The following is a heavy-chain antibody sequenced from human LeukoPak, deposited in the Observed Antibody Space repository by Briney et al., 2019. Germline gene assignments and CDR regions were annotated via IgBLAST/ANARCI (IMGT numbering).Heavy chain of an antibody. CDR2: ISAYNGNT. J-gene: IGHJ3*02. CDR1: SYTLTNYG. CDR3: ARDQDPGAFDI. V-gene: IGHV1-18*01. Sequence: ASVKVSCKASSYTLTNYGISWVRQAPGQGLEWMGWISAYNGNTNYAQNLQGRVTMTTDTSTNTAYMELRSLRSDDTAVYYCARDQDPGAFDIWGQGTMVTVSS.